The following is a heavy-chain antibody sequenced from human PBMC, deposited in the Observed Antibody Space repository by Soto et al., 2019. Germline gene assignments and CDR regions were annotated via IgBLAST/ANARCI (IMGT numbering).Heavy chain of an antibody. CDR1: GFTVSSNY. CDR3: ASSRRRGYWFDP. CDR2: IYSGGST. V-gene: IGHV3-66*01. J-gene: IGHJ5*02. Sequence: EVQLVESGGGLVQPGGSLRLSCAASGFTVSSNYMSWARQAPGKGLEWVSVIYSGGSTYYADSVKGRFTISRDNSKNTLYLQMNSLRAEDTAVYYCASSRRRGYWFDPWGKGTLVTVSS.